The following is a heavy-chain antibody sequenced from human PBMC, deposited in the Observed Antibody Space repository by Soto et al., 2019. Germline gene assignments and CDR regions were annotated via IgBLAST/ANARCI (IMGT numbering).Heavy chain of an antibody. CDR2: ISGSGGST. D-gene: IGHD2-21*02. J-gene: IGHJ4*02. CDR1: GFTFSSYA. Sequence: DVQLLESGGGLGQPGGSLRLSCAASGFTFSSYAMSWVRQAPGKALEWVSAISGSGGSTYYADSVKGRFTISRDNTRNTLYLQMNSLRAEDTAVYYCVKEGLFAYCGGDCFRGLSDYWGQGTLVTVSS. V-gene: IGHV3-23*01. CDR3: VKEGLFAYCGGDCFRGLSDY.